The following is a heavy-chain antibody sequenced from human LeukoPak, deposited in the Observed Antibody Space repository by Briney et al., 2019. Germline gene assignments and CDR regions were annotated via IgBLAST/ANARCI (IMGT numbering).Heavy chain of an antibody. D-gene: IGHD6-19*01. V-gene: IGHV3-53*01. CDR1: GFTVSSNY. Sequence: PGGSLRLFCAASGFTVSSNYMSWVRQAPGKGLEWVSVMYSDGSAYYADSVKGRFTISRDNSKNRLFLQMNSLRAEDTAVYFCARTIAMTGIDYFDQWGQGTLVTVS. CDR3: ARTIAMTGIDYFDQ. CDR2: MYSDGSA. J-gene: IGHJ4*02.